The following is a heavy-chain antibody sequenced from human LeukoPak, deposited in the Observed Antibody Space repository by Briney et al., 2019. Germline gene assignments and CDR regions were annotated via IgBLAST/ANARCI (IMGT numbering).Heavy chain of an antibody. V-gene: IGHV1-69*13. D-gene: IGHD2-2*01. CDR1: GGTFSSYA. Sequence: SVKVSCKASGGTFSSYAISWVRQAPGQGLEWMGGIIPIFGTANYAQKFQGRVTITADESTSTAYMELSSLRSEDTAVYYCATSSTSSEAYYYMDVWGKGTTVTISS. CDR3: ATSSTSSEAYYYMDV. J-gene: IGHJ6*03. CDR2: IIPIFGTA.